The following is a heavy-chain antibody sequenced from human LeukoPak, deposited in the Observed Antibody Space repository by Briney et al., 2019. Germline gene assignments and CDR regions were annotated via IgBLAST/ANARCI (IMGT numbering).Heavy chain of an antibody. Sequence: PSKTLSLTCAVYGGSFSGYYWSWIRQPPGKGLEWIGEINHSGSTNYNPSLKSRVTISVDTSKNQFSLKLSSVTAADTAVYYCARGLGYRIYYYYGMDVWGQGTTVTVSS. CDR2: INHSGST. V-gene: IGHV4-34*01. CDR1: GGSFSGYY. CDR3: ARGLGYRIYYYYGMDV. D-gene: IGHD2-15*01. J-gene: IGHJ6*02.